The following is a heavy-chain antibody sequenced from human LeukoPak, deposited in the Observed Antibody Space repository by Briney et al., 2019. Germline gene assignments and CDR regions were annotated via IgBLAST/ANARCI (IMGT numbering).Heavy chain of an antibody. J-gene: IGHJ6*03. CDR2: VNCNGDIT. V-gene: IGHV3-20*04. CDR3: AREVATYDYYSYMDV. D-gene: IGHD5-12*01. CDR1: GFTFDDYV. Sequence: GGSLRLSCAASGFTFDDYVMCWVPQAPGEGVGWVSSVNCNGDITNYVDSARGAYTISRDNAKKSLYLQMSSLRAEDTALYYCAREVATYDYYSYMDVWGKGTTVTVSS.